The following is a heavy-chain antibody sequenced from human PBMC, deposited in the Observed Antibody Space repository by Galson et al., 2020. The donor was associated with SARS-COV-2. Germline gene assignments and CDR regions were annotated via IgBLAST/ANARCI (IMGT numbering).Heavy chain of an antibody. J-gene: IGHJ4*02. CDR1: GGSISNFY. V-gene: IGHV4-59*12. Sequence: ASETLSLTCTVAGGSISNFYWSWIQQAPGKGLEWIGYMEYSGSTDYNPSLKSRVTMSGDTSKNQLSLRLRSVTAADTAVYYCARGKYGSGSFEYWGQGTLVTVSS. CDR3: ARGKYGSGSFEY. D-gene: IGHD3-10*01. CDR2: MEYSGST.